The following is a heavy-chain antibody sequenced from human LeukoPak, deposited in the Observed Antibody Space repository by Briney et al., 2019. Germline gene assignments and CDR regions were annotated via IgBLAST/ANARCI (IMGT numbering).Heavy chain of an antibody. J-gene: IGHJ3*01. V-gene: IGHV4-4*07. CDR3: AKVFHD. CDR1: RGSISGDY. Sequence: SETLSLTCTVSRGSISGDYWSWIRQPAGKGLEWIGLIYTSGTTNHNPSLKSRVTMSLDTSKNQFSLKLSSVTAADTAVYYCAKVFHDWGQGTMVTVSS. CDR2: IYTSGTT.